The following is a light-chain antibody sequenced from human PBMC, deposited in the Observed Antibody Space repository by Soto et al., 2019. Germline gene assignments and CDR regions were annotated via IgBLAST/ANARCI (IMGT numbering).Light chain of an antibody. CDR3: SSYAISSTLV. Sequence: QSVLTQPASVSGSPGQSITISCTGTSSDVGFYNYVSWYQQHPGKAPKLMIYDVSNRPSGVSNRFSGSKSDNTASLTISGLQAEDEADYYCSSYAISSTLVFGGGTKLTVL. J-gene: IGLJ2*01. V-gene: IGLV2-14*03. CDR1: SSDVGFYNY. CDR2: DVS.